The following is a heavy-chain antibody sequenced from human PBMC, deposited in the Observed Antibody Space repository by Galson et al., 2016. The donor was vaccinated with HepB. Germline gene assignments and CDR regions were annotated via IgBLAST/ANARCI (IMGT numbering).Heavy chain of an antibody. D-gene: IGHD6-19*01. Sequence: SLRLSCAASGFTFDKYGMTWFRQAPGKGLGWVSTIRGRCGDMDYADSVKGRFTISRDDSKNTLYLHMNSLRVEDTAIYYCAIDPSQWHDLLFGNWAQGTLVTVSA. V-gene: IGHV3-23*01. J-gene: IGHJ4*02. CDR1: GFTFDKYG. CDR2: IRGRCGDM. CDR3: AIDPSQWHDLLFGN.